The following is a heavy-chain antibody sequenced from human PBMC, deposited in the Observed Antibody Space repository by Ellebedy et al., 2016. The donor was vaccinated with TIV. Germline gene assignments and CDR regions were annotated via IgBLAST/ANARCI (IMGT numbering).Heavy chain of an antibody. CDR3: AGGWYFDL. J-gene: IGHJ2*01. CDR1: GFTFSSYD. V-gene: IGHV3-23*01. CDR2: ISGSGGST. Sequence: GESLKISCAASGFTFSSYDMSWVRQAPGKGLEWVSAISGSGGSTYYADSVKGRFTISRDNSKNTLYLQMNSLRAEDTAVYYCAGGWYFDLWGRGTLVTVSS. D-gene: IGHD3-10*01.